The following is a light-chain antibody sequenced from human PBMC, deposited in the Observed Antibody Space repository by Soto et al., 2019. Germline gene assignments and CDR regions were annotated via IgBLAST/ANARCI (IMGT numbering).Light chain of an antibody. V-gene: IGLV1-51*01. CDR1: SSNIGVKS. J-gene: IGLJ2*01. CDR2: DNS. Sequence: QSALTQPPSVSAAPGQKVTISCSGSSSNIGVKSVSWYQQLPRTAPKLLIYDNSERPSGIPDRFSASKSGTSATLGITGLQTGDEADYYCGTWDDILSAVVFGGGTKVTVL. CDR3: GTWDDILSAVV.